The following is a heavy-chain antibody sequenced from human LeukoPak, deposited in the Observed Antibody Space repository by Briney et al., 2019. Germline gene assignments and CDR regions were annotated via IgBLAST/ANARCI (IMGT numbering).Heavy chain of an antibody. CDR1: GGSISSYY. CDR3: ARDLRANGAAAGYYFDY. J-gene: IGHJ4*02. D-gene: IGHD6-13*01. CDR2: IYTSGST. Sequence: SETLSLTCTVSGGSISSYYWSWIRQPAGKGLEWIGRIYTSGSTNYNPSLKSRVTMSVDTSKNQFSLKLSSVTAADTAVYYCARDLRANGAAAGYYFDYWGQGTLVTVSS. V-gene: IGHV4-4*07.